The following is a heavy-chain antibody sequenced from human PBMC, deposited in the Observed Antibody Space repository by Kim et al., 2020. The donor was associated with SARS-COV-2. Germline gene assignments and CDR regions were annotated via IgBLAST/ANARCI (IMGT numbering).Heavy chain of an antibody. Sequence: GGSLRLSCVGSGFTFNSYWMAWVRQVPGKGLEWVANIRQDGNEKNHVDPVKGRFTISRDNAKNSLYLQMNSLRVEDTAVYYCARDPQRGVYDYWGQGSLVTVSS. V-gene: IGHV3-7*01. D-gene: IGHD2-8*01. CDR3: ARDPQRGVYDY. CDR2: IRQDGNEK. J-gene: IGHJ4*02. CDR1: GFTFNSYW.